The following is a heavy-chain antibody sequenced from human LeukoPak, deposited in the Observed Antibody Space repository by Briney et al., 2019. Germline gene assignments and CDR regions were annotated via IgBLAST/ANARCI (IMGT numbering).Heavy chain of an antibody. V-gene: IGHV4-34*01. Sequence: SETLSLTCAVYGGSSSGYYWSWIRQPPGKGLEWIGEINHSGSTNYNPSLKSRVTISVDTSKNQFSLKLSSVTAADTAVYYCARGPRQWLPRGWFDPWGQGTLVTVSS. D-gene: IGHD6-19*01. CDR3: ARGPRQWLPRGWFDP. CDR1: GGSSSGYY. J-gene: IGHJ5*02. CDR2: INHSGST.